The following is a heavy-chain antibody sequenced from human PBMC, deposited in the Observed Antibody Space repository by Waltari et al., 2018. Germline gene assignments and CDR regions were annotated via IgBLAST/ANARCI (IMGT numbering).Heavy chain of an antibody. CDR1: EFSFSNYG. Sequence: QVQLVESGGGVVQPGRSLRLSCAASEFSFSNYGMHWVRQAPGKGLEVVVTILYDGRNKFYADFVEGRFTISRDNSKNTLDLQMDSLRAEDTAGYYCAKDLGFNWEVSDTWGQGTLVTVSS. CDR3: AKDLGFNWEVSDT. V-gene: IGHV3-30*18. CDR2: ILYDGRNK. J-gene: IGHJ5*02. D-gene: IGHD1-1*01.